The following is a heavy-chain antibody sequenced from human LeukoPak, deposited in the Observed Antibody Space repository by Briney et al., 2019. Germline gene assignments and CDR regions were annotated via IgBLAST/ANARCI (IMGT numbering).Heavy chain of an antibody. D-gene: IGHD3-10*01. J-gene: IGHJ4*02. V-gene: IGHV3-11*06. CDR3: ARGRGLTLSYHYFDY. CDR2: ISSSSRNT. CDR1: GFTFSDYY. Sequence: PGGSLRLSCAASGFTFSDYYMSWIRQAPGKGLEWVSYISSSSRNTNYADSVKGRFSISRDNAKNSLYLQTNSLRDEDTAVYYCARGRGLTLSYHYFDYWGQGTLVTVSS.